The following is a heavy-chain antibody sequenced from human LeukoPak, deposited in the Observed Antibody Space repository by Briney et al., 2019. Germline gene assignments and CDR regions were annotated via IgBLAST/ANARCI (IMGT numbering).Heavy chain of an antibody. V-gene: IGHV3-53*01. CDR3: ARGWLRLSPAFDI. D-gene: IGHD5-12*01. J-gene: IGHJ3*02. Sequence: GGSLRLSCAASGFTVSSNYMSWVRQAPGKGLEWVSVIYSGGSTYYADSVKGRFTISRDNSKNTLYLQMNSLRAEDTAVYYCARGWLRLSPAFDIWGQGTMVTVSS. CDR2: IYSGGST. CDR1: GFTVSSNY.